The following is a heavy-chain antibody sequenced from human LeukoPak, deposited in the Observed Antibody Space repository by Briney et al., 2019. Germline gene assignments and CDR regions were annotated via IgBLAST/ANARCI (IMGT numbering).Heavy chain of an antibody. D-gene: IGHD5-18*01. J-gene: IGHJ4*02. CDR1: GFSLSTTGMR. CDR2: IDWDNNK. Sequence: SGPTLVNPTHTLTLTCTFSGFSLSTTGMRVSWIRQPPGKALEWLARIDWDNNKFYSASLKTRLTISKDTSKNQVVLTMTNMDPVDTATYYCTRTPRGYSYDYWGQGTLVTVSS. V-gene: IGHV2-70*04. CDR3: TRTPRGYSYDY.